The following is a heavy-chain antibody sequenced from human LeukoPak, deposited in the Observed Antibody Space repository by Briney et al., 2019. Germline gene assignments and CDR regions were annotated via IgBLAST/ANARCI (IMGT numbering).Heavy chain of an antibody. CDR1: GGSVTSTNW. Sequence: SETLSLTCDVSGGSVTSTNWWTWVRQPPGKGLEWIGEVHLDGRTNYNPSLKSRLIMSVDLPENHISLRLSSVTAADTAVYYCARLSTTSGWYSWFDPWGQGTLVTVSS. J-gene: IGHJ5*02. CDR3: ARLSTTSGWYSWFDP. D-gene: IGHD6-19*01. V-gene: IGHV4-4*02. CDR2: VHLDGRT.